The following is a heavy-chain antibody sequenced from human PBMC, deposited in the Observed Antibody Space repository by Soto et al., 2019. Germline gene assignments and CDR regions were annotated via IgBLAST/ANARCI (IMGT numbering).Heavy chain of an antibody. CDR3: ARHVQWLVTFDY. V-gene: IGHV4-30-2*01. D-gene: IGHD6-19*01. CDR1: GGSIDDYS. J-gene: IGHJ4*02. Sequence: SETLSLTCAVSGGSIDDYSWSWIGQPPGKGLEWIGYIYHYGNPHYNASLRSRVTLSVDRSKNQFSLNLRSVTAADTAVYYCARHVQWLVTFDYWGQGTLVTVSS. CDR2: IYHYGNP.